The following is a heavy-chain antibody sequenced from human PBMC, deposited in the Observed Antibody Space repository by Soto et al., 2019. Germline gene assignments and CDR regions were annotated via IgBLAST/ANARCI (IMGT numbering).Heavy chain of an antibody. V-gene: IGHV4-34*01. CDR3: ALARSFNSRRFDP. J-gene: IGHJ5*02. D-gene: IGHD3-3*01. Sequence: SETLSLTCAVAGGSFSRFYRTWIRQPPGKGLEWIGDINQFGATNYNPSLKSRVTISVESSKNQFSLELTSVTPADTAVYFCALARSFNSRRFDPWGQGTLVTVSS. CDR2: INQFGAT. CDR1: GGSFSRFY.